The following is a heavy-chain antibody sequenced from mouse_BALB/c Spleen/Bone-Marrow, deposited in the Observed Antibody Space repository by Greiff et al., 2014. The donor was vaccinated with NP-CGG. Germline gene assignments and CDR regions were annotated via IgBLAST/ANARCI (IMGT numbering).Heavy chain of an antibody. CDR2: ISDGGNYS. J-gene: IGHJ4*01. V-gene: IGHV5-4*02. Sequence: EVHLVESGRGLVKPGGSLKLSCAVSGFSFTDYYIYWLRQTPEKKMEWFATISDGGNYSYYPDSMKRRFTISRDNAKKYLYLQMTCLKSEDTAMYYCARARLRCGAIDYWGQGTSVTVFS. CDR3: ARARLRCGAIDY. CDR1: GFSFTDYY.